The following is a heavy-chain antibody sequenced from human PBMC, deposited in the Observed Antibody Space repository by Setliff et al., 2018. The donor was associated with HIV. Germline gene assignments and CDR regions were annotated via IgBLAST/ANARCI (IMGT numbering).Heavy chain of an antibody. Sequence: ASVKVSCKASGYSFTSYYMHWVRQAPGQGPEWMGWVNPKSSGTKYAQKFQGRVTMTRDTSIGTAYLELNGLTSDDTAMYYCARALSDNSPLDAWGQGTMVTVSS. J-gene: IGHJ3*01. V-gene: IGHV1-2*02. CDR2: VNPKSSGT. CDR1: GYSFTSYY. D-gene: IGHD1-20*01. CDR3: ARALSDNSPLDA.